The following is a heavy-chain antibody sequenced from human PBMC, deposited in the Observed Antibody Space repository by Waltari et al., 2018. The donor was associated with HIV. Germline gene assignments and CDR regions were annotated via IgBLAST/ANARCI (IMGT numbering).Heavy chain of an antibody. J-gene: IGHJ5*01. D-gene: IGHD2-21*01. CDR2: VRGCGSTT. CDR3: AKGAFDMVVVSALDS. Sequence: EVQLLESGGGLVQPGGSLRLPCAASGFTFSSYAMSWVRQAPRGGLQGVSIVRGCGSTTYSADSVKGRVTISRDNSENTLYLQINSLRAEDTAVYYCAKGAFDMVVVSALDSWGHGTLVTVSS. CDR1: GFTFSSYA. V-gene: IGHV3-23*01.